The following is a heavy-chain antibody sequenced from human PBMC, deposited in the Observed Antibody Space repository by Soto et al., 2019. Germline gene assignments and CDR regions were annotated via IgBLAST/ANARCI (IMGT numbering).Heavy chain of an antibody. CDR2: INHSGST. Sequence: SETLSLTCAVYGGSFSGYYWSWIRQPPGKGLEWIGEINHSGSTNYNPSLKSRVTISVDTSKNQFSLKLSSVTAADTAVYYCARGCLYGSGSYYKVWGQGTLVTVSS. D-gene: IGHD3-10*01. CDR3: ARGCLYGSGSYYKV. J-gene: IGHJ4*02. V-gene: IGHV4-34*01. CDR1: GGSFSGYY.